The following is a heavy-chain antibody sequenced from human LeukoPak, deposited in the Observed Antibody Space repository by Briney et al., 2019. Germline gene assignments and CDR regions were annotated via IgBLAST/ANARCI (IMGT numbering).Heavy chain of an antibody. CDR3: AKEGQSGYSSSWYGNYFDY. CDR2: IRYDGSNK. D-gene: IGHD6-13*01. J-gene: IGHJ4*02. CDR1: GFTFSNYA. Sequence: GRSLRLSCAASGFTFSNYAMHWVRQAPGKGLEWVAFIRYDGSNKYYADSVKGRFTISRDNSKNTLYLQMNSLRAEDTAVYYCAKEGQSGYSSSWYGNYFDYWGQGTLVTVSS. V-gene: IGHV3-30*02.